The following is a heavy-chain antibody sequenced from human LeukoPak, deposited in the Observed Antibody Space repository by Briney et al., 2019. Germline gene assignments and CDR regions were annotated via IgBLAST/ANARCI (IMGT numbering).Heavy chain of an antibody. D-gene: IGHD3-22*01. V-gene: IGHV3-48*03. J-gene: IGHJ4*02. CDR2: ISSSGSTI. CDR1: GFTFSSYE. Sequence: GGSLRLSCAASGFTFSSYEMNWARQAPGKGLEWVSYISSSGSTIYYADSVKGRFTISRDNAKNSLYLQMNSLRAEDTAVYYRAREDSSGYKPFDYWGQGTLVTVSS. CDR3: AREDSSGYKPFDY.